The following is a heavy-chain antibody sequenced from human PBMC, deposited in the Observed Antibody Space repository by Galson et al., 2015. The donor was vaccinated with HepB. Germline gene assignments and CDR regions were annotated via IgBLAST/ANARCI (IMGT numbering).Heavy chain of an antibody. V-gene: IGHV1-18*04. J-gene: IGHJ5*02. CDR2: ISAYNGNT. CDR1: GYTFTSYG. Sequence: SVKVSCKASGYTFTSYGISWVRQAPGQGLEWMGWISAYNGNTNYAQKLQGRVTMTTDTSTSTAYMELRSLRSDDTAVYYCARVGYYDFWSGSQDVEIHRGFDPWGQGTLVTVSS. CDR3: ARVGYYDFWSGSQDVEIHRGFDP. D-gene: IGHD3-3*01.